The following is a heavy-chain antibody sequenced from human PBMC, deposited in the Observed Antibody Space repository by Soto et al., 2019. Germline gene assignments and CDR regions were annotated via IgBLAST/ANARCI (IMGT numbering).Heavy chain of an antibody. Sequence: SSTLPLPCAISGDSVSSKTAALHWIRQSTTRGLECLGSTYSRSKWHNDYAVSVKSRIYINPNTSKNQYTLHLNSVSRKDRALFYCVKDVAFDFDYWGLGTPVTVSS. CDR3: VKDVAFDFDY. CDR2: TYSRSKWHN. J-gene: IGHJ4*02. V-gene: IGHV6-1*01. CDR1: GDSVSSKTAA. D-gene: IGHD2-21*01.